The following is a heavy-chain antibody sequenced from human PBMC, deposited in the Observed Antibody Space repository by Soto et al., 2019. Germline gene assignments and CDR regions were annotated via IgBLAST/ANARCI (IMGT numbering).Heavy chain of an antibody. CDR3: ARSKVLVAASPTDY. Sequence: GGSLRLSCAASGFTFSSYAMHWVRQAPGKGLEYVSAISSNGGSTYYANSVKGRFTISRDNSKNTLYLQMGSLRAEDMAVYYCARSKVLVAASPTDYWGQGTLVTVSS. CDR1: GFTFSSYA. V-gene: IGHV3-64*01. CDR2: ISSNGGST. J-gene: IGHJ4*02. D-gene: IGHD2-15*01.